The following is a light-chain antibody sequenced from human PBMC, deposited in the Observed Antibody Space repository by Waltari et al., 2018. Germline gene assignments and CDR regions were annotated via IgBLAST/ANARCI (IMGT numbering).Light chain of an antibody. J-gene: IGLJ2*01. CDR2: DGI. V-gene: IGLV2-14*03. CDR3: SSYTSSVL. Sequence: VSWYQQLPGKAPKTIIYDGIKRPSGVSNRFSGSKSGNTASLTISGLQAEDEADYYCSSYTSSVLFGGGTKLTVL.